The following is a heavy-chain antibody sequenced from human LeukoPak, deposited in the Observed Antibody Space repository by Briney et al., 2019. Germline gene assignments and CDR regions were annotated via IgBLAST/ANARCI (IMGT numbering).Heavy chain of an antibody. CDR2: INPNSGNT. CDR1: GYTFTGYY. J-gene: IGHJ3*02. CDR3: ARRTYYGDYAFDI. V-gene: IGHV1-8*02. Sequence: ASVKVSCKASGYTFTGYYMHWVRQAPGQGLEWMGWINPNSGNTGYAQKFQGRVTMTRNTSISTAYMELSSLRSEDTAVYYCARRTYYGDYAFDIWGQGTMVTVSS. D-gene: IGHD4-17*01.